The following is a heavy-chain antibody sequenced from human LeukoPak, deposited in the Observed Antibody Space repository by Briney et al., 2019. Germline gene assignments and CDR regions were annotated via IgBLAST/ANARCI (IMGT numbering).Heavy chain of an antibody. J-gene: IGHJ4*02. D-gene: IGHD3-22*01. V-gene: IGHV3-11*04. CDR2: ISSSGSTV. Sequence: PGGSLRLSCAASGFTFSDYYMSWIRQAPGKGLEWVSYISSSGSTVYYADSVKGRFTISRDNAKNSLYLQMNSLRAEDTAVYYCASNSDYYDSSGYSRDYWGQGTLVTVSS. CDR3: ASNSDYYDSSGYSRDY. CDR1: GFTFSDYY.